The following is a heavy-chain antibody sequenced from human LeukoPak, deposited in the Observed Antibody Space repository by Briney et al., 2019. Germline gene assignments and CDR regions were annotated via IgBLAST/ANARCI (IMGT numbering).Heavy chain of an antibody. CDR2: IYYSGST. Sequence: SETLSLTCTVSGGSISSYYWSWLRQPPGKGLEWIGHIYYSGSTNYNPSLKSRVTISVDTSKNQFSLKLSSVTAADTAVYYCARARLAAAGPFDYWGQGTLVTVSS. V-gene: IGHV4-59*01. J-gene: IGHJ4*02. CDR1: GGSISSYY. D-gene: IGHD6-13*01. CDR3: ARARLAAAGPFDY.